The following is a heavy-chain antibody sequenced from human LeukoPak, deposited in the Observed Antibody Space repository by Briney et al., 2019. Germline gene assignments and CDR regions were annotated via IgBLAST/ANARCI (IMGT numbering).Heavy chain of an antibody. J-gene: IGHJ4*02. CDR3: ARDPQNSWGLFDY. CDR2: ISSSGTTI. D-gene: IGHD4-23*01. CDR1: GFAFSTYE. V-gene: IGHV3-48*03. Sequence: PGGSLRLSCAASGFAFSTYEMNWVRQAPGKGLEWVSYISSSGTTIYYADSVKGRFTISRDNAKNSLYLQMNSLRAEDTAVYYCARDPQNSWGLFDYWGRGTLVTVSS.